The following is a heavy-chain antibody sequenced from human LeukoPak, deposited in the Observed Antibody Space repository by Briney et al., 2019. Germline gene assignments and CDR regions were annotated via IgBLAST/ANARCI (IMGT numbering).Heavy chain of an antibody. CDR3: AKLGNGVNSGSYYGSFDY. Sequence: PGGSLRLSCAASGFTFSSYAMSWVRQAPGKGLEWVSAISGSGGSTYYADSVKGRFTISRDNSKNTLYLQMNSLRAEDTAVYYCAKLGNGVNSGSYYGSFDYWGQGTLVTVSS. V-gene: IGHV3-23*01. CDR2: ISGSGGST. D-gene: IGHD1-26*01. J-gene: IGHJ4*02. CDR1: GFTFSSYA.